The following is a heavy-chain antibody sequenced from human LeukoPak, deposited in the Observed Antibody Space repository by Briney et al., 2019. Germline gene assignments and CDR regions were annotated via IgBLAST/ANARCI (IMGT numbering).Heavy chain of an antibody. CDR3: AKSESSGYAGFN. J-gene: IGHJ4*02. CDR2: ISSSSSYI. CDR1: GFTFSSYS. V-gene: IGHV3-21*04. D-gene: IGHD3-22*01. Sequence: GGSLRLSCAASGFTFSSYSMNWVRQAPGKGLEWVSSISSSSSYIYYADSVKGRFTISRDNAKNSLYLQMNSLRAEDTAVYYCAKSESSGYAGFNWGQGTLVTVSS.